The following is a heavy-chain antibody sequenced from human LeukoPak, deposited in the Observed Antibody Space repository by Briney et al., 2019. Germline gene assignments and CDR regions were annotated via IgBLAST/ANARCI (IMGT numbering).Heavy chain of an antibody. D-gene: IGHD3-10*01. CDR1: GFTFSSYG. Sequence: PGGSLRLSCAASGFTFSSYGMHWVRHAPGKGLERVAVIWYEGSKNYYAASVRGRFPTPKDNSKNTLYLQLNSRKAEDRVVYYCATQRNYVSGSYSFHPWVQETLDTLSS. V-gene: IGHV3-33*01. J-gene: IGHJ5*02. CDR2: IWYEGSKN. CDR3: ATQRNYVSGSYSFHP.